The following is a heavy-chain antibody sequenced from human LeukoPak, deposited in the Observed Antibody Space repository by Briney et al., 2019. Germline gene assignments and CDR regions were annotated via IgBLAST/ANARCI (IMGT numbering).Heavy chain of an antibody. CDR2: IYYSGST. D-gene: IGHD2-2*03. V-gene: IGHV4-39*07. CDR3: ARGRVDIVVVPAAMSRYFDY. J-gene: IGHJ4*02. Sequence: SETLSLTCTASGGSISSSIYYWGWIRQPPGKGLEWIGSIYYSGSTNYNPSLKSRVTISVDTSKNQFSLKLSSVTAADTAVYYCARGRVDIVVVPAAMSRYFDYWGQGTLVTVSS. CDR1: GGSISSSIYY.